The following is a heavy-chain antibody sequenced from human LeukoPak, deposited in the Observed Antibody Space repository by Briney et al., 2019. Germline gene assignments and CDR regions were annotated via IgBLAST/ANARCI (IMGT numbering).Heavy chain of an antibody. D-gene: IGHD2-2*01. CDR2: IIPIFGTA. Sequence: SAKVSCKASGGTFSSYAISWVRQAPGQGLEWMGGIIPIFGTANYAQKFQGRVTITADESTSTAYMELSSLRSEDTAVYYCARVRGEYQLLNRFDPWGQGTLVTVSS. CDR1: GGTFSSYA. V-gene: IGHV1-69*13. CDR3: ARVRGEYQLLNRFDP. J-gene: IGHJ5*02.